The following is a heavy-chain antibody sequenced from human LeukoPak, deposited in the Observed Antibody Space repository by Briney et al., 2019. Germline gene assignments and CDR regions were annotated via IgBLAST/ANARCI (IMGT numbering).Heavy chain of an antibody. D-gene: IGHD6-6*01. J-gene: IGHJ4*02. V-gene: IGHV4-59*01. Sequence: KTSETLSLTCTVSGGSISSYYWSWIRQPPGKGLEWIGYIYYSGSTNYNPSLKSRVTISVDTSKNQLSLKLSSVTAADTAVYYCARADSSIADYYFDYWGQGTLVTVSS. CDR1: GGSISSYY. CDR2: IYYSGST. CDR3: ARADSSIADYYFDY.